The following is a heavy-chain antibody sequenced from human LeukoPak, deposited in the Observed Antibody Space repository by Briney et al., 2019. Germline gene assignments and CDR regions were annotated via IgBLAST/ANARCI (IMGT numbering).Heavy chain of an antibody. CDR1: GDSITTSY. J-gene: IGHJ4*02. V-gene: IGHV4-59*01. D-gene: IGHD2/OR15-2a*01. CDR2: IFYSGNT. CDR3: ARGRLSPSAFRPFEH. Sequence: SETLSLTCSVSGDSITTSYWNWIRQPPERGLEWIGSIFYSGNTKYNPALQSRVTISVDTSKNQFSLEVNSVTAADTAVYYCARGRLSPSAFRPFEHWGRGTLVTVSS.